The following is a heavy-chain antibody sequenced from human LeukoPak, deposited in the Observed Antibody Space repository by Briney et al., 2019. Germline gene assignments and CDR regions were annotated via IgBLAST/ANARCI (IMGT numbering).Heavy chain of an antibody. CDR1: GGSFSGYY. Sequence: SETLSLTCAVSGGSFSGYYWSWIRQPPGKGLEWIGEINHSGSTNYNPSLKSRVTISVDTSKNQFSLKLSSVTAADSAVYYCARVSGPHIVVVTAKYYFDYWGQGTLVTVSS. CDR3: ARVSGPHIVVVTAKYYFDY. CDR2: INHSGST. V-gene: IGHV4-34*01. J-gene: IGHJ4*02. D-gene: IGHD2-21*02.